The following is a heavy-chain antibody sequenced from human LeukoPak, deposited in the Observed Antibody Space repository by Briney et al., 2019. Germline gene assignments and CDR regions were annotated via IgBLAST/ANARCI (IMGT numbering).Heavy chain of an antibody. CDR3: ARHRVGSSWYSNWFDP. V-gene: IGHV4-39*01. CDR2: IYYSGST. D-gene: IGHD6-13*01. J-gene: IGHJ5*02. Sequence: SETLSLTCTVSGGSISSSSYYWGWIRQPPGRGLEWIGSIYYSGSTYYNPSLKSRVTISVDTSKNQFSLKLSSVTAADTAVYYCARHRVGSSWYSNWFDPWGQGTLVTVSS. CDR1: GGSISSSSYY.